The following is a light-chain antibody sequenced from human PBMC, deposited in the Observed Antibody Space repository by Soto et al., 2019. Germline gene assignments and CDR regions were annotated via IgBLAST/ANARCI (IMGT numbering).Light chain of an antibody. CDR2: DIS. V-gene: IGKV3-15*01. Sequence: EVVMTQSPATLSVSPGERATLSCRASQTVSRNLAWYQQRPGQAPRLLIYDISHRATGVPARFSGSGSETEFTLTIRSLQSEDCAVYFCQQYNNWPSFGQGTRLEIK. J-gene: IGKJ5*01. CDR1: QTVSRN. CDR3: QQYNNWPS.